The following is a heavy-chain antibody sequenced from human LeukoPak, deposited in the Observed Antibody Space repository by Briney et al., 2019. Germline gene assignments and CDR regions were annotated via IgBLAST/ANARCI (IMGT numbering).Heavy chain of an antibody. CDR3: AREVRRPYYGYFLWYFDL. J-gene: IGHJ2*01. CDR2: IYYSGST. CDR1: GGSISSSSYY. V-gene: IGHV4-39*07. D-gene: IGHD4-17*01. Sequence: PSETLSLTCTVSGGSISSSSYYWGWIRQPPGKGLEWIGSIYYSGSTYYNPSLKSRVTISVDTSKNQFSLKLSSVTAADTAVYYCAREVRRPYYGYFLWYFDLWGRGTLVTVSS.